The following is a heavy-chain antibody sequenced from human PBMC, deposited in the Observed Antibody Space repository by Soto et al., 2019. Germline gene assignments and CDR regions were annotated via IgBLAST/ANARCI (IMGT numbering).Heavy chain of an antibody. CDR2: IIPIFGTA. D-gene: IGHD1-7*01. CDR1: GGTFIGYA. J-gene: IGHJ4*02. Sequence: SVNVYCKTSGGTFIGYAIMWVRQAPGQGLEWMGGIIPIFGTANYAQKFQGRVTITADESTSTAYMELSSLRSEDTAVYYCARDGELELASYWGQGTLVTVSS. CDR3: ARDGELELASY. V-gene: IGHV1-69*13.